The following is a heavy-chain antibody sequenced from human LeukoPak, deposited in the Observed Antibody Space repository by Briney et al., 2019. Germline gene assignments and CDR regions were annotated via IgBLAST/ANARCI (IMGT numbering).Heavy chain of an antibody. CDR2: IYSCGST. J-gene: IGHJ4*02. Sequence: PGGSLRLSCAASGFTVSSNYMSWVRQAPGKGLEWVSVIYSCGSTYYADSVKGRFTISRDNSKNTLYLQMNSLRAEDTAVYYCARWCPLDSYCSSTSCYFDYWGQGTLVTVSS. CDR3: ARWCPLDSYCSSTSCYFDY. D-gene: IGHD2-2*01. V-gene: IGHV3-66*02. CDR1: GFTVSSNY.